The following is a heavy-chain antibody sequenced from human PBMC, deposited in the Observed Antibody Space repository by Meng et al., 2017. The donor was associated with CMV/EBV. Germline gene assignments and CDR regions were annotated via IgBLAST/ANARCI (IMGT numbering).Heavy chain of an antibody. J-gene: IGHJ6*02. Sequence: GESLKISCVGSRFSFDNYAMSWVRQAPGKGLEWVSTISGSGGSRYYADSVKGRFTISRDNSKNTLYLQMNSLRTEDTAVYYCAKGVYSSGYYYYGMDVWGQGTTVTVSS. V-gene: IGHV3-23*01. CDR3: AKGVYSSGYYYYGMDV. CDR1: RFSFDNYA. CDR2: ISGSGGSR. D-gene: IGHD6-19*01.